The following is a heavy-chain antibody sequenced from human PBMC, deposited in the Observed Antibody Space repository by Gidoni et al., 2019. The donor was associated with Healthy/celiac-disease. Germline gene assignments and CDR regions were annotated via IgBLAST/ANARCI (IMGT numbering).Heavy chain of an antibody. D-gene: IGHD5-18*01. Sequence: EVQLLESGGGLVQPGGSLRLSCAASGFTFSSYAMSWVRQAPGKGLEWVSAISGSGGSTYYADSVKGRFTISRDNSKNTLYLQMSSLRAEDTAVYYCAKGGDHTAMVTFDWFDPWGQGTLVTVSS. CDR1: GFTFSSYA. CDR2: ISGSGGST. CDR3: AKGGDHTAMVTFDWFDP. V-gene: IGHV3-23*01. J-gene: IGHJ5*02.